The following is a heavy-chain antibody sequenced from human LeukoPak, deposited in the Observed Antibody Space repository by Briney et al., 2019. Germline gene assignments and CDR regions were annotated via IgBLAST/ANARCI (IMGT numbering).Heavy chain of an antibody. V-gene: IGHV1-18*01. CDR3: ARDRPYYDILTGPDY. CDR2: ISAYNGNT. D-gene: IGHD3-9*01. Sequence: ASVKVSCKASRYTFTSYGISWVRQAPGQGLEWMGWISAYNGNTNYAQKLQGRVTMTTDTSTSTAYMELRSLRSDDTAVYYCARDRPYYDILTGPDYWGQGTLVTVSS. J-gene: IGHJ4*02. CDR1: RYTFTSYG.